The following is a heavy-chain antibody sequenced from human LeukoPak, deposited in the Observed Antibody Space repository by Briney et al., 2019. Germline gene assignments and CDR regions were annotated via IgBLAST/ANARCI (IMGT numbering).Heavy chain of an antibody. J-gene: IGHJ6*03. V-gene: IGHV1-18*01. D-gene: IGHD2-15*01. CDR3: ARDRRCSGGSCYSGSEYYYYYMDV. Sequence: ASVKVSCKASGYTFTSYGISWVRQAPGQGLEWMGWISAYNGNTNYAQKLQGRVTMTTDTSTSTAYMELSSLRSEDTAVYYCARDRRCSGGSCYSGSEYYYYYMDVWGKGTTVTVSS. CDR1: GYTFTSYG. CDR2: ISAYNGNT.